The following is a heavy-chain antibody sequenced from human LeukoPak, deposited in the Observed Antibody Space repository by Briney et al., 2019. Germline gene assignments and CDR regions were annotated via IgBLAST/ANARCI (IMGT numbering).Heavy chain of an antibody. CDR3: AKLGYGFDY. D-gene: IGHD2-15*01. CDR1: GFTFRDYS. J-gene: IGHJ4*02. CDR2: ISYNGIDE. V-gene: IGHV3-30*18. Sequence: GGSLRLSCEVSGFTFRDYSIHWFRQAPGGRLEWVAHISYNGIDEHYAGSVKGRFTVSRDDSKNTAYLLMSGLTTEDTAFYYCAKLGYGFDYWGQGTLVIVSS.